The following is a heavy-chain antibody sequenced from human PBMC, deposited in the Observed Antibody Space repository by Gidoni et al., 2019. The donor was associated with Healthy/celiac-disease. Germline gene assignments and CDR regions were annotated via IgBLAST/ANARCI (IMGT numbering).Heavy chain of an antibody. CDR1: GFTFSSYG. J-gene: IGHJ3*02. CDR3: AKEEATGAFDI. V-gene: IGHV3-30*18. Sequence: QVQLVESGGGVVQPGRSLRLSCAASGFTFSSYGMHWVRQAPGKGLGWVAVISYDGSNKYYADSVKGRFTISRDNSKNTLYLQMNSLRAEDTAVYYCAKEEATGAFDIWGQGTMVTVSS. CDR2: ISYDGSNK.